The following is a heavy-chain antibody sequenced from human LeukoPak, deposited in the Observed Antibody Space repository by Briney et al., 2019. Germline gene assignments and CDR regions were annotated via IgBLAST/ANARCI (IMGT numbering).Heavy chain of an antibody. CDR3: TTGARYDYIWGSYRFPFDY. D-gene: IGHD3-16*02. CDR2: IKSKTDGGTT. Sequence: GGSLRLSCAASGFTFSNAWMSWVRQAPGKGLEWVGRIKSKTDGGTTDYAAPVKGRFTISRDDSKNTLYLQMNSLKTEDTAVYYCTTGARYDYIWGSYRFPFDYWGQGTLVTVSS. V-gene: IGHV3-15*01. J-gene: IGHJ4*02. CDR1: GFTFSNAW.